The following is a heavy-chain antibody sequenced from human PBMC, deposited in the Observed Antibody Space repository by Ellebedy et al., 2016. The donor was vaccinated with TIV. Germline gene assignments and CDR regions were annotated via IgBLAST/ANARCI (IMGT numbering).Heavy chain of an antibody. V-gene: IGHV3-13*01. CDR1: GFTFSNYD. CDR2: IGTGGDT. CDR3: ARARGYVGQSMDNWFDP. D-gene: IGHD3-16*01. Sequence: GESLKISCAASGFTFSNYDMHWVRQAAGKDLEWVSAIGTGGDTYYLGSAKGRFPISRDNAKNTLYLEMNSLRVEDTAVYYCARARGYVGQSMDNWFDPWGQGTLVTVSS. J-gene: IGHJ5*02.